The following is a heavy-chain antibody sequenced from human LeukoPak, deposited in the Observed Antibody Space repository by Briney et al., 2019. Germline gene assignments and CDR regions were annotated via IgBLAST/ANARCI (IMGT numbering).Heavy chain of an antibody. CDR3: AKNGDRGAYCTGGTCYPYFYYYMDV. CDR1: GFTFSSYA. Sequence: GGSLRLSCAASGFTFSSYAMSWVRQAPGKGLEWVSSISSTGGTTYYADSVKGRFTISRDNSKNTLYLQMNSLRAADTAIYYCAKNGDRGAYCTGGTCYPYFYYYMDVWGKGTTVTL. V-gene: IGHV3-23*01. J-gene: IGHJ6*03. CDR2: ISSTGGTT. D-gene: IGHD2-15*01.